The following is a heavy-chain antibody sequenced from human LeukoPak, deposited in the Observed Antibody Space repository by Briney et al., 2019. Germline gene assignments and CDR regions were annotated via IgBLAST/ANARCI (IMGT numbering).Heavy chain of an antibody. D-gene: IGHD1-20*01. V-gene: IGHV4-4*07. Sequence: SETLSLTCNVSGGSISKYYWNWIRQPAGKGLEWIGRFYAGGNTNYNPSLKSRVTMSVDTSKNQLSLKLTSVTAADTAVYYCARELITKADAFDIWGQGTMVTVSS. J-gene: IGHJ3*02. CDR3: ARELITKADAFDI. CDR2: FYAGGNT. CDR1: GGSISKYY.